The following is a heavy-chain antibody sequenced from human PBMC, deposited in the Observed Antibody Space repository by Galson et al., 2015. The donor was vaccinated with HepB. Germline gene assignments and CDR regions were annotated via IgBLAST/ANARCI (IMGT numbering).Heavy chain of an antibody. Sequence: SLRLSCATSGFNFNEYNMHWVRQTPSKGLEWVAVVWNDGRNEFYADSAKGRFTISRDNSKKELYLQMNSLRAEDTAVYYCARDPDSSGYYFHFDFWGQGTLVTVSS. CDR2: VWNDGRNE. D-gene: IGHD3-22*01. V-gene: IGHV3-33*01. CDR1: GFNFNEYN. J-gene: IGHJ4*02. CDR3: ARDPDSSGYYFHFDF.